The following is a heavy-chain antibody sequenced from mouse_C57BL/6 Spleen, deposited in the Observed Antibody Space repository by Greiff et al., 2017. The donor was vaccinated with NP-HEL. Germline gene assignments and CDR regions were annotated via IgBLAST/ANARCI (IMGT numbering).Heavy chain of an antibody. CDR3: ARSYYGSSLYFDY. CDR2: IDPSDSYT. D-gene: IGHD1-1*01. CDR1: GYTFTSYW. V-gene: IGHV1-69*01. J-gene: IGHJ2*01. Sequence: VQLQQSGAELVMPGASVKLSCKASGYTFTSYWMHWVKQRPGQGLEWIGEIDPSDSYTNYNQKFKGKSTLTVDKSSSTAYMQLSSLTSEDSAVYYCARSYYGSSLYFDYWGQGTTLTVSS.